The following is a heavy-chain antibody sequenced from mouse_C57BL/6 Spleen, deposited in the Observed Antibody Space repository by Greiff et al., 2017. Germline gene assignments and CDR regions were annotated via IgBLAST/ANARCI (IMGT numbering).Heavy chain of an antibody. V-gene: IGHV1-85*01. CDR2: IYPRDGST. J-gene: IGHJ4*01. CDR1: GYTFTSYD. CDR3: ARRLLGGAMDY. D-gene: IGHD1-2*01. Sequence: VMLVESGPELVKPGASVKLSCKASGYTFTSYDINWVKQRPGQGLEWIGWIYPRDGSTKYNEKFKGKATLTVDTSSSTAYMELHSLTSEDSAVYFCARRLLGGAMDYWGQGTSVTVSS.